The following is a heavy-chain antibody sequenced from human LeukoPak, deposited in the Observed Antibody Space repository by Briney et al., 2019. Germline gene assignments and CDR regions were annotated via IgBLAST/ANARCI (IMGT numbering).Heavy chain of an antibody. CDR1: GFTFSSYA. J-gene: IGHJ4*02. Sequence: GKSLRLSCAASGFTFSSYAMHGVRQAPGKGREGVAVISYDGSNKYYADPVKGRFTISRDNSKNTLYLQMNSLRAEDTAVYYCARERFADTPLCDYWGQGTLVTVSS. D-gene: IGHD3-3*01. V-gene: IGHV3-30*04. CDR3: ARERFADTPLCDY. CDR2: ISYDGSNK.